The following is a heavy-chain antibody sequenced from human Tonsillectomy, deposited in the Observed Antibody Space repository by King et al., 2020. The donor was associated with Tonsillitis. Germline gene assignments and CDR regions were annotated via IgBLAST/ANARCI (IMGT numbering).Heavy chain of an antibody. D-gene: IGHD3-16*02. CDR2: IYYSGST. CDR3: ARSADYDYVWGSYRYSLDV. CDR1: GGSISSSSYY. Sequence: MQLQESGPGLVKPSETLSLTCTVSGGSISSSSYYWGWIRQPPGKGLEWIGSIYYSGSTYYNPSLKSRVTISVDTSKNQFSLKLSSVTAAATAVYYCARSADYDYVWGSYRYSLDVWGKGTTVTVSS. V-gene: IGHV4-39*01. J-gene: IGHJ6*04.